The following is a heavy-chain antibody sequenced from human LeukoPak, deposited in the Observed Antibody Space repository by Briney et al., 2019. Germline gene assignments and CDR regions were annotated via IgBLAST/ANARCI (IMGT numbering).Heavy chain of an antibody. CDR3: AKDLDSFKVRGVYYFDY. J-gene: IGHJ4*02. CDR1: GFTFSSYA. D-gene: IGHD3-10*01. CDR2: IRYDGSNK. Sequence: GRSLRLSCAASGFTFSSYAMHWVRQAPGKGLEWVAFIRYDGSNKYYADSVKGRFTISRDNSKNTLYLQMNSLRAEDTAVYYCAKDLDSFKVRGVYYFDYWGQGTLVTVSS. V-gene: IGHV3-30*02.